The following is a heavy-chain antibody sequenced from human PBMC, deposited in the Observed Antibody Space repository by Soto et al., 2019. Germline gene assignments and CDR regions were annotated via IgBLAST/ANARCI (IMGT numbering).Heavy chain of an antibody. D-gene: IGHD2-15*01. V-gene: IGHV3-53*01. CDR2: IYSGGST. J-gene: IGHJ3*02. Sequence: GGSLRLSCAASGFTVSSNYMSWVRQAPGKGLEWVSVIYSGGSTYYADSVKGRFTISRDNSKNTLYLQMNSLRAEDTAVYYCARANRRKTGGAFDIWGQGTMVTVSS. CDR1: GFTVSSNY. CDR3: ARANRRKTGGAFDI.